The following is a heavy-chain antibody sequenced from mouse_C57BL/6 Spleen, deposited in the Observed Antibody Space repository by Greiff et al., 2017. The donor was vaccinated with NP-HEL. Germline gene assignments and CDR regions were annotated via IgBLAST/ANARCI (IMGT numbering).Heavy chain of an antibody. CDR3: ARDGGYYGYFDY. V-gene: IGHV5-16*01. CDR2: INYDGSST. J-gene: IGHJ2*01. CDR1: GFTFSDYY. Sequence: EVKLVESEGGLVQPGSSMKLSCTASGFTFSDYYMAWVRQVPEKGLEWVANINYDGSSTYYLDSLKSRFIISRDNAKNILYLQMSSLKSEDTATYYCARDGGYYGYFDYWGQGTTLTVAS. D-gene: IGHD1-1*01.